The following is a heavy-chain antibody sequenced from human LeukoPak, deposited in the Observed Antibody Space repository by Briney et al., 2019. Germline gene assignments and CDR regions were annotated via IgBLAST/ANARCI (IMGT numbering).Heavy chain of an antibody. CDR3: ARQPGMTAKSWYFDL. D-gene: IGHD2-2*01. CDR2: IHPGDSHT. Sequence: GESLQISCKGSGYSFTNYWIGWVRPMPGKGLEWMGIIHPGDSHTWYSPSFQGQVTISADKSISMAYLQWSSLKASDTAMYFCARQPGMTAKSWYFDLWGRGTLVTVSS. J-gene: IGHJ2*01. CDR1: GYSFTNYW. V-gene: IGHV5-51*01.